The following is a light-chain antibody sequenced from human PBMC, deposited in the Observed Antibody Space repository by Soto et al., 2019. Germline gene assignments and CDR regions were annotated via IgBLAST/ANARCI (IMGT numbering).Light chain of an antibody. J-gene: IGLJ2*01. CDR3: SSYTSSSTRV. CDR1: SSDVGGYNY. Sequence: QSVLTQPASVSGSPGQSITISCTGTSSDVGGYNYVSWYQQHPGKAPKLMIYDVSNRPSGVSNRFSGSKSGNTASLTISGLQAEDEADYYCSSYTSSSTRVFGGGTQLTLL. CDR2: DVS. V-gene: IGLV2-14*01.